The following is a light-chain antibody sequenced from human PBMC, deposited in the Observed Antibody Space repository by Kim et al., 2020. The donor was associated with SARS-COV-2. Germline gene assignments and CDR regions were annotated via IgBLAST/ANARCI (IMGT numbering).Light chain of an antibody. V-gene: IGLV3-21*04. CDR3: QVWDSSSDHRV. Sequence: APGKTARITCGGNNIGSKSMHWYQQKPGQAPVLVIYYDSDRPSGSPERFSGSNSGNTATLTISRVEAGDEADYYCQVWDSSSDHRVFGGGTKVTVL. J-gene: IGLJ3*02. CDR2: YDS. CDR1: NIGSKS.